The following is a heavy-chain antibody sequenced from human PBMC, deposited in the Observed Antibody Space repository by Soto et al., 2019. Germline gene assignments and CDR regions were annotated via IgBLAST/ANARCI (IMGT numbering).Heavy chain of an antibody. Sequence: QVKLVQSGTEVKKPGASVKVSCKASGYSFATSGISWVRQAPGQGLECMGWISAYNGNTNYEQKLQDRVTMATDTSTSTAYLELRSLRSDATAVYYCARAGHYYDRSGYADWGQGTLVTVSS. V-gene: IGHV1-18*01. CDR3: ARAGHYYDRSGYAD. D-gene: IGHD3-22*01. CDR1: GYSFATSG. CDR2: ISAYNGNT. J-gene: IGHJ1*01.